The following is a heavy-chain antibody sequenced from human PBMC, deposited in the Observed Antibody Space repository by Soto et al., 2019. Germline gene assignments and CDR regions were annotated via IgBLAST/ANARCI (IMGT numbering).Heavy chain of an antibody. CDR2: IYADGRT. Sequence: GGFLSLSCAASGFIVSTIYMSWVRQAPGKGLEWVSTIYADGRTYYADSVKGRFTMSRDDVKNTLFLQMNSLRVEDTAVYYCARDIDYCGQGTLVTVSS. CDR1: GFIVSTIY. J-gene: IGHJ4*02. CDR3: ARDIDY. V-gene: IGHV3-66*01.